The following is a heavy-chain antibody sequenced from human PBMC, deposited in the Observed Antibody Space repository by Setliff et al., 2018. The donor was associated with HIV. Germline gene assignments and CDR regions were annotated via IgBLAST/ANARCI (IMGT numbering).Heavy chain of an antibody. J-gene: IGHJ3*02. CDR2: ISSSSSYI. CDR3: AKVLSAYCGGDCYEGAFDI. Sequence: GSLRLSCAASGFTFSSYSMNWVRQAPGKGLEWVSSISSSSSYIYYADSVKGRFTISRDNAKNSLYLQMNSLRAEDMALYYCAKVLSAYCGGDCYEGAFDIWGQGTMVTVSS. CDR1: GFTFSSYS. V-gene: IGHV3-21*04. D-gene: IGHD2-21*02.